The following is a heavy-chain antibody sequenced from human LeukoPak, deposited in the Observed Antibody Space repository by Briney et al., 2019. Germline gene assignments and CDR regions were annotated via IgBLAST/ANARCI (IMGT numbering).Heavy chain of an antibody. D-gene: IGHD6-19*01. Sequence: GASVKVSCKASGYTFTGYYMHWVRQAPGQGLEWMGWINPNSGGTNYAQKFQGRVTMTRDTSISTAYMELSRLRSDDTAVYYCARDRFIAVAGTIWFDPWGQGTLVTVSS. J-gene: IGHJ5*02. CDR3: ARDRFIAVAGTIWFDP. CDR1: GYTFTGYY. CDR2: INPNSGGT. V-gene: IGHV1-2*02.